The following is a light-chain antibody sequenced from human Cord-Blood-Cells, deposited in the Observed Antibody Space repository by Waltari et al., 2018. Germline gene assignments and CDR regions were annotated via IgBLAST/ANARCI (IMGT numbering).Light chain of an antibody. V-gene: IGLV2-18*02. Sequence: QSALTQPPSVSGSPGQSVTISCTGTSSDVGSYNRVSWYQQPPGTAPKRMIYEVSTRPSGVPDRFSGSKAGNTASRTISGLQAEDEADYYCSSYTSSSTWVFGGGTKLTVL. CDR1: SSDVGSYNR. CDR3: SSYTSSSTWV. J-gene: IGLJ3*02. CDR2: EVS.